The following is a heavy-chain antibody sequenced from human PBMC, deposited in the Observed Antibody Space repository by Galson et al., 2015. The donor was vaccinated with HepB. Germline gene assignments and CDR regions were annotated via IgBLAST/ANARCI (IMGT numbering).Heavy chain of an antibody. CDR1: GFTFGDYA. V-gene: IGHV3-49*03. D-gene: IGHD3-10*01. J-gene: IGHJ4*02. Sequence: SLRLSCAASGFTFGDYAMSWFRQAPGKGLEWVGFIRSKAYGGTTEYAASVKGRFTISRDDSKSIAYLQMNSLKTEDTAVYYCSRGRSVKGYGPPFDYWGQGTLVTVSS. CDR3: SRGRSVKGYGPPFDY. CDR2: IRSKAYGGTT.